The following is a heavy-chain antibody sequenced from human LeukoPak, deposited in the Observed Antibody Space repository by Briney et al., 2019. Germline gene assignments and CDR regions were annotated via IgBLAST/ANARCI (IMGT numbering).Heavy chain of an antibody. CDR3: ARNAVPDRPFSGMDV. V-gene: IGHV1-69*01. CDR1: GGTFSSYA. Sequence: ASVKVSCKASGGTFSSYAISWVRQAPGQGLEWMGGIIPIFGTANYAQKFQGRVTITADESTSTAYMELSSLRSEDTAVYYCARNAVPDRPFSGMDVWGKGTRSPSPQ. CDR2: IIPIFGTA. J-gene: IGHJ6*04. D-gene: IGHD2-2*01.